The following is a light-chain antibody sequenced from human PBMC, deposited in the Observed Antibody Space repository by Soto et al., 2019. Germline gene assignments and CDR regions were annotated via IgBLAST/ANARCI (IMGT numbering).Light chain of an antibody. CDR1: SSNIGAGYE. CDR3: QSYDSSLSVLYV. J-gene: IGLJ1*01. V-gene: IGLV1-40*01. CDR2: GNT. Sequence: QSVLTQPPSVSGATGERVTISCTGSSSNIGAGYEVHWFQQLPGTAPKLLIFGNTNRPSGVPDRFSGSKSDTSASLAITGLQPEDEADYYCQSYDSSLSVLYVFGTGIKLTVL.